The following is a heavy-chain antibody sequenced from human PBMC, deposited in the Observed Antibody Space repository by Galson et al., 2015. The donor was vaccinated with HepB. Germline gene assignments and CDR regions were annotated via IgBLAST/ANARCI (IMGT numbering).Heavy chain of an antibody. Sequence: SLRLSCAASGFSFSNYTFNWVRQAPGRGLEWVSYISRSNTTTYYADSVQGRFTISRDNAKNSLFLQMNILRDEDTAVYYCAREVSGTFHAFDIWGQGTMVTVSS. V-gene: IGHV3-48*02. CDR3: AREVSGTFHAFDI. CDR1: GFSFSNYT. J-gene: IGHJ3*02. D-gene: IGHD2/OR15-2a*01. CDR2: ISRSNTTT.